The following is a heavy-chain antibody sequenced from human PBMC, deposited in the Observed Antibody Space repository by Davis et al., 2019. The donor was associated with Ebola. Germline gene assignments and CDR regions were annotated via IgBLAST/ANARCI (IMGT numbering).Heavy chain of an antibody. D-gene: IGHD3-10*01. J-gene: IGHJ6*02. Sequence: ASVKVSCKASGYTFTSYAMHWVRQAPGQRLEWMGWINAGNGNTKYSQKFQGRVTITRDTSASTAYMELSSLRSEDTAVYYCARGGWFGDLFYYGVDVWSQGTTVTVSS. CDR3: ARGGWFGDLFYYGVDV. V-gene: IGHV1-3*01. CDR1: GYTFTSYA. CDR2: INAGNGNT.